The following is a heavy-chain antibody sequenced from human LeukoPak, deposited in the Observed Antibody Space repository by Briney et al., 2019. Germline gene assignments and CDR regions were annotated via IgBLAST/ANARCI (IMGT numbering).Heavy chain of an antibody. D-gene: IGHD3-9*01. CDR3: ARGVLRYFDCLNY. CDR2: IYYSGST. J-gene: IGHJ4*02. V-gene: IGHV4-59*01. CDR1: GGSISSYY. Sequence: SETLSLTCTVSGGSISSYYWSWIRQPPGKGLEWIGYIYYSGSTNYNPSLKSRVTISVKTSKNQFSLKLSSVTAADTAVYYCARGVLRYFDCLNYWGQGTLVTVSS.